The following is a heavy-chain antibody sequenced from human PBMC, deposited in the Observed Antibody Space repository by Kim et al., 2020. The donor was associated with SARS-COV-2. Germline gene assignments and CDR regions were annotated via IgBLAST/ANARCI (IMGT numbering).Heavy chain of an antibody. J-gene: IGHJ6*02. Sequence: GGSLRLSCAASGFTFSSYAMSWVRQAPGKGLEWVSAISGSGGSTYYADSVKGRFTISRDNSKNTLYLQMNSLRAEDTAVYYCVTGPPLRYSSSSSAIYYYYDMDDWGQGITVTVSS. CDR3: VTGPPLRYSSSSSAIYYYYDMDD. CDR2: ISGSGGST. CDR1: GFTFSSYA. V-gene: IGHV3-23*01. D-gene: IGHD6-6*01.